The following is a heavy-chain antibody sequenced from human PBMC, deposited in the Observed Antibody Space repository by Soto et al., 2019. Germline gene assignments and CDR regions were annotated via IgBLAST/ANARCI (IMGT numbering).Heavy chain of an antibody. V-gene: IGHV3-23*01. D-gene: IGHD3-10*01. CDR2: ISGSGGST. Sequence: PGGSLRLSCAASGFTFSSYAMSWVRQAPGKGLEWVSAISGSGGSTYYADSVKGRVTITRDTSASTAYMELSSLRSEDTAVYYCARLFVSRNYSYYFDYWGQGTLVTVSS. CDR3: ARLFVSRNYSYYFDY. CDR1: GFTFSSYA. J-gene: IGHJ4*02.